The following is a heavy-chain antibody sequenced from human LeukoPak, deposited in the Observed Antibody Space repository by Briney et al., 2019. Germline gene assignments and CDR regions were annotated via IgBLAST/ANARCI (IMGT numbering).Heavy chain of an antibody. D-gene: IGHD6-13*01. Sequence: SETLSLTCTVSGGSISSYYWSWIRQPAGKGLEWIGRIYTSGSTNYNPSLKSRVTMSVDTSKNQFSLKLSSVTAADTAVYYCAREEYSSSWYFRAFDIWGQGTMVTVSS. V-gene: IGHV4-4*07. CDR1: GGSISSYY. CDR2: IYTSGST. J-gene: IGHJ3*02. CDR3: AREEYSSSWYFRAFDI.